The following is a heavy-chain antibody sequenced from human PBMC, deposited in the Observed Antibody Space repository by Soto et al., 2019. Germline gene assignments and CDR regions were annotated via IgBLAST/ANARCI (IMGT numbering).Heavy chain of an antibody. CDR3: ARRSADQLRPDAFDI. CDR1: GYSFTSYW. J-gene: IGHJ3*02. D-gene: IGHD6-25*01. Sequence: VESLKISCKGSGYSFTSYWIGWVRQMPGKGLEWMGIIYPGDSDTRYSPSFKGQVTISVDKSISTAYLQWSSLKASDTAMYYCARRSADQLRPDAFDIWRQGTRVSVS. V-gene: IGHV5-51*01. CDR2: IYPGDSDT.